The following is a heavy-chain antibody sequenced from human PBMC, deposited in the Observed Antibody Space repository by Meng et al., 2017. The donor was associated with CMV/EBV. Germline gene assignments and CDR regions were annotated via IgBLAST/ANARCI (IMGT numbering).Heavy chain of an antibody. D-gene: IGHD1-26*01. J-gene: IGHJ4*02. Sequence: QVQLVQVGAEVKKPWASVKVSGKASGYTFTSYYRHWVRQAPGQGLEWMGIINPSGGSTSYAQKFRGRVTMTRDTSTSTVYMELSSLRSGDTAVYYCARESGSVGDYWGQGTLVTVSS. CDR3: ARESGSVGDY. CDR1: GYTFTSYY. CDR2: INPSGGST. V-gene: IGHV1-46*01.